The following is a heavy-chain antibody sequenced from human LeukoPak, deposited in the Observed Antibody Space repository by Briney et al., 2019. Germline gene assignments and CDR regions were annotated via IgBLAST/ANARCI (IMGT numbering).Heavy chain of an antibody. CDR1: GFTFSSYS. Sequence: GGSLRLSCAASGFTFSSYSMNWVRQAPGKGLEWVSSISSSSSYIYYADSVKGRFTISRDNAKNSLYLQMNSLRAEDTAVYYCARGAYYYDSSGYYYFGWARPRHAEYFQHWGQGTLVTVSS. CDR3: ARGAYYYDSSGYYYFGWARPRHAEYFQH. D-gene: IGHD3-22*01. CDR2: ISSSSSYI. J-gene: IGHJ1*01. V-gene: IGHV3-21*01.